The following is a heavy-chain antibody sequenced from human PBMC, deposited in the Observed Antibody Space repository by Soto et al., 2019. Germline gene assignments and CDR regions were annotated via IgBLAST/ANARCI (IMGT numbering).Heavy chain of an antibody. Sequence: GGSLRLSCAASGFTFSSYAMGWVRQAPGKGLEWVSAISGSGGSTYYADSVKGRFTISRDNSKNTLYLQMNSLRAEDTAVYYCANFPKVALNYFDYWGQGTLVTVSS. V-gene: IGHV3-23*01. J-gene: IGHJ4*02. D-gene: IGHD2-15*01. CDR1: GFTFSSYA. CDR3: ANFPKVALNYFDY. CDR2: ISGSGGST.